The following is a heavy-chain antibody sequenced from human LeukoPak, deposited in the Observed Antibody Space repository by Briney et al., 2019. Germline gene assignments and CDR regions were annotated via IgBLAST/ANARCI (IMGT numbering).Heavy chain of an antibody. CDR3: ARESYGAFDY. J-gene: IGHJ4*02. CDR2: IYYSGST. Sequence: SETLSLTCTVSGGSISSSSYYWGWIRQPPGKGLEWIGSIYYSGSTYYSPSLKSRVTISVDTSKNQFSLKLSSVTAADTAVYYCARESYGAFDYWGQGTLVTVSS. CDR1: GGSISSSSYY. D-gene: IGHD4-17*01. V-gene: IGHV4-39*07.